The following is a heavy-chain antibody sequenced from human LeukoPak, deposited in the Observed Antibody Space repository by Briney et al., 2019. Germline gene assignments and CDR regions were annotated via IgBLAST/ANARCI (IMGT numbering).Heavy chain of an antibody. V-gene: IGHV3-15*07. D-gene: IGHD3-22*01. Sequence: PGGSLRLSCATSGFTFSNAWMNWVRQAPGKGLEWVGRIRSNSDGGTIDYAAPVKGRFTLSRDDSKTTLYLQMNSLQTEDTAVYYCATDFYDSTWGQGTLVTVSS. CDR1: GFTFSNAW. CDR3: ATDFYDST. CDR2: IRSNSDGGTI. J-gene: IGHJ5*02.